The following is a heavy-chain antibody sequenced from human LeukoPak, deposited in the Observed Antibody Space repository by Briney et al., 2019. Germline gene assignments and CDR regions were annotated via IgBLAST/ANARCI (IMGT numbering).Heavy chain of an antibody. D-gene: IGHD3-9*01. Sequence: PGGSLRLSCAASGFTFSSHAMHWVRQAPGKGLEWVAVISYDGSNKYYADSVKGRFTISRDNSKNTLYLQMNSLRAEDTAVYYCARVRGLRYFDWYYYGMDVWGQGARVTVSS. J-gene: IGHJ6*02. V-gene: IGHV3-30-3*01. CDR2: ISYDGSNK. CDR3: ARVRGLRYFDWYYYGMDV. CDR1: GFTFSSHA.